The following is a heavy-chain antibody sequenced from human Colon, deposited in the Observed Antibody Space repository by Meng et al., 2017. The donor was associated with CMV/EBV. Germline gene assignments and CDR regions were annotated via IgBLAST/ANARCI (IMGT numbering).Heavy chain of an antibody. CDR3: TTDRYGGAYDI. CDR2: IKQDGSVR. Sequence: GSLRLSCVASGFTFSGDWMAWVRQAPGKGLEWLTNIKQDGSVRNYVDSVKGRFTVSRDNAKNSLYLQMSSLRAEDTAIYYCTTDRYGGAYDIWGQGTMVTVSS. J-gene: IGHJ3*02. CDR1: GFTFSGDW. D-gene: IGHD3-9*01. V-gene: IGHV3-7*01.